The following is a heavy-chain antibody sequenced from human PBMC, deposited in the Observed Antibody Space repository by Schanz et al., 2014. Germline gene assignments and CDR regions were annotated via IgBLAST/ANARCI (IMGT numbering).Heavy chain of an antibody. CDR2: INGSGNAT. CDR3: AKDPYDVLTGYQYYFDY. V-gene: IGHV3-23*01. J-gene: IGHJ4*02. D-gene: IGHD3-9*01. CDR1: GFTFATYA. Sequence: QLLESGGGLVQPGGSLRLSCAASGFTFATYAMSWVRQAPGKGLEWVGAINGSGNATYYADSVKGRFTISRDNSRNTLFLQMKRLRVEDTAVYFCAKDPYDVLTGYQYYFDYWGPGRLVTVSS.